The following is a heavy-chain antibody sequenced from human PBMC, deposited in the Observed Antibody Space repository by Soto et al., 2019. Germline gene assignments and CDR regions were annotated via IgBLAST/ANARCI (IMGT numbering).Heavy chain of an antibody. CDR2: ISWNSGSI. D-gene: IGHD6-19*01. J-gene: IGHJ5*02. V-gene: IGHV3-9*01. Sequence: DVQLVESGGGLVQPGRSLRLSCAASGFTFDDYAMHWVRQAPGKGLEWVSGISWNSGSIGYADSVKGRFTISRDNAKNSLYLQMNSLRAEDTALYYCAKDIGAVAGTGWFDPWGQGTLVTVSS. CDR1: GFTFDDYA. CDR3: AKDIGAVAGTGWFDP.